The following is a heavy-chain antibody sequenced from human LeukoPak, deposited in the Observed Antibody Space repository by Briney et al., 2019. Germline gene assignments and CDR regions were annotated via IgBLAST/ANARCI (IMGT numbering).Heavy chain of an antibody. D-gene: IGHD6-19*01. CDR2: INHSGST. V-gene: IGHV4-34*01. J-gene: IGHJ5*02. CDR3: ARSKQWLVRRGWFDP. CDR1: GGSFSGYY. Sequence: SETLSLTCAVYGGSFSGYYWSWIRQPPGKGLEWIGEINHSGSTNYNPSLKSRVTISVDTSKNQSSLKLSSVTAADTAVYYCARSKQWLVRRGWFDPWGQGTLVTVSS.